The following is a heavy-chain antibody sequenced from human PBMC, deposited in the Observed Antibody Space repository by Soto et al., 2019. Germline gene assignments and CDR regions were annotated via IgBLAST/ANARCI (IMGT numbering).Heavy chain of an antibody. CDR1: GYIVTRSG. CDR3: ARGGGAYED. J-gene: IGHJ3*01. V-gene: IGHV1-18*01. CDR2: ISEHGDS. Sequence: VQLVQSGAEVKRPGAPVKVSCKPSGYIVTRSGINWLRQAPGQGLECMGSISEHGDSNYSEKLQDRVSLTTDTSKNTAYMELRSLGYDDTGVYYCARGGGAYEDWGQGTRITVSS.